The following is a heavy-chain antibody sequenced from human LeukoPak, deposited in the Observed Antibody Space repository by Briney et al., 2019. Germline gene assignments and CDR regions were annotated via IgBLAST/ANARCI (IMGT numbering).Heavy chain of an antibody. CDR2: ISTDNGNT. V-gene: IGHV1-18*01. D-gene: IGHD3-3*01. CDR3: ARELDFWSGYASGY. J-gene: IGHJ4*02. CDR1: GYTFTNYG. Sequence: ASVKVSCKASGYTFTNYGIIWVRQAPGQGLEWMGWISTDNGNTNYVQKLQGRVTMTTDTSTSTAYMELSSLRSEDTAVYYCARELDFWSGYASGYWGQGTLVTVSS.